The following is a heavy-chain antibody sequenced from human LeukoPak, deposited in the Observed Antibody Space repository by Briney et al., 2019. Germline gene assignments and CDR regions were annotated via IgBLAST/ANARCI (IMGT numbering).Heavy chain of an antibody. D-gene: IGHD3-10*01. CDR2: ISRNSGSI. CDR1: GFTFDDYA. Sequence: GGSLRLSCAASGFTFDDYAMHWVRQAPGKGLEWVSGISRNSGSIGYADSVKGRFTISRDNAKNSLYLQMNSLRAEDTALYYCAKDTGGINFYYYYMDVWGKGTTVTVSS. J-gene: IGHJ6*03. V-gene: IGHV3-9*01. CDR3: AKDTGGINFYYYYMDV.